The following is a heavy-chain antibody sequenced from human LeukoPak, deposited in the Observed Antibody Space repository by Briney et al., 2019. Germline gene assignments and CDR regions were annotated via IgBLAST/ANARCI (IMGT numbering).Heavy chain of an antibody. CDR2: IYHSGST. Sequence: SETLSLTCAVSGGSISSGGYSWSWIRQPPGKGLEWIGYIYHSGSTYYNPSLKSRVTISVDRSKNQFSLKLSSVTAADTAVYYCARARDSSGYSYFDYSGQGTLVTVSS. V-gene: IGHV4-30-2*01. J-gene: IGHJ4*02. CDR1: GGSISSGGYS. CDR3: ARARDSSGYSYFDY. D-gene: IGHD3-22*01.